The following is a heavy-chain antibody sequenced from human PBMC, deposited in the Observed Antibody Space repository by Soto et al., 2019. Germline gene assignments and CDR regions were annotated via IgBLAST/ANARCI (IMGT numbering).Heavy chain of an antibody. D-gene: IGHD2-2*01. CDR2: ISGSGGSA. CDR3: ASSLSPAGYYYYGMNV. V-gene: IGHV3-23*01. CDR1: GLSLGSSG. J-gene: IGHJ6*02. Sequence: EVQLLESGGGVVQPGGSLRLTCAASGLSLGSSGMSWVRQAPGKGLEWVSSISGSGGSAYYVDSVKGRFTISRDNSKNTLYLQMRSLRAEDTAVYYCASSLSPAGYYYYGMNVWGQGTTVTVSS.